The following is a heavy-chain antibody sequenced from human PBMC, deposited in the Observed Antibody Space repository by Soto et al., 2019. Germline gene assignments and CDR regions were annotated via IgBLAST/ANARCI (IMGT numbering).Heavy chain of an antibody. CDR2: INHSGST. CDR1: GGSFSGYY. Sequence: QVQLQQWGAGLLKPSETLSLTCAVYGGSFSGYYWSWIRQPPGKGLEWIGEINHSGSTNYNPSLKSRVTISVDTSKNQFSLKLSSVTAADTAVYYCARWRGGGIYYYYYMDVWGKGTTVTVSS. D-gene: IGHD3-16*01. V-gene: IGHV4-34*01. J-gene: IGHJ6*03. CDR3: ARWRGGGIYYYYYMDV.